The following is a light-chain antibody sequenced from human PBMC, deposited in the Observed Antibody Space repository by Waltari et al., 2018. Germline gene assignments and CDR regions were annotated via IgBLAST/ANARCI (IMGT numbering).Light chain of an antibody. CDR1: QSVNNR. V-gene: IGKV3-15*01. CDR3: QQYNDWPRT. CDR2: GAS. Sequence: EIVLTQSPATLSLSPGERATLSCRASQSVNNRLAWYQQKPGQAPRLLISGASTRAPGIPARFSGSGSGTEFTLTISILQSEDFAVYYCQQYNDWPRTFGQGTRVEVK. J-gene: IGKJ1*01.